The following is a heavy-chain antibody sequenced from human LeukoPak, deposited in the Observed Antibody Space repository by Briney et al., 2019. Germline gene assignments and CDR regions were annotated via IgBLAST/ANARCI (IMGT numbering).Heavy chain of an antibody. V-gene: IGHV4-59*01. D-gene: IGHD4-17*01. J-gene: IGHJ6*02. CDR3: AREDPQTTVPEGMDV. Sequence: PSETLSLTCTVSGGSISYYYWSWIRQSPGKGLEWIGYIYYNGTTNYNPSLKSRVTISVDTSKNQFSLQLRSVTAADTAVYYCAREDPQTTVPEGMDVWGRGTTVTVSS. CDR2: IYYNGTT. CDR1: GGSISYYY.